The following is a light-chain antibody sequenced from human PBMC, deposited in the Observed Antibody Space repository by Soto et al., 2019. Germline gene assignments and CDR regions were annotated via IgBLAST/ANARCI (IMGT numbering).Light chain of an antibody. V-gene: IGKV3-15*01. CDR1: QAGRSN. Sequence: EIVMTQSPATLSVSPGESATLSCRARQAGRSNVSCYQQKPGQDPRLLIYAASTSATEIPNRFSDIGSDTGFALAMASLQSEDFGVYYCQHYNDCPVPCAPGTKVDIK. CDR2: AAS. CDR3: QHYNDCPVP. J-gene: IGKJ3*01.